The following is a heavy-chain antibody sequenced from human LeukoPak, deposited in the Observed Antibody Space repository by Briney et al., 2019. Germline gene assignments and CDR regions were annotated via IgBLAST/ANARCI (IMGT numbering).Heavy chain of an antibody. D-gene: IGHD5-12*01. J-gene: IGHJ4*02. V-gene: IGHV4-31*03. CDR3: ASSGYSGYDFSPVIDY. Sequence: PSETLSLTCTVSGGSISSGGYYWSWIRQHPGKGLEWIGYIYYSGSTYYNPSLKSRVTISVDTSKNQFSLKLSSVTAADTAVYYCASSGYSGYDFSPVIDYWGQGTLVTVSS. CDR1: GGSISSGGYY. CDR2: IYYSGST.